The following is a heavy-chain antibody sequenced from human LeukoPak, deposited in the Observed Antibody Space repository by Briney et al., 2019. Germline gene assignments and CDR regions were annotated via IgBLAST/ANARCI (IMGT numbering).Heavy chain of an antibody. CDR3: ASRKLGNDY. Sequence: ASETLSLTCSVSGGSISSYYWSWIRQPAGKGLELIGHIYTSGSTSYSPSLKSRVTISADTSQNQFSLKLSSVTAADTAVYYCASRKLGNDYWGQGTLVTVSS. V-gene: IGHV4-4*07. CDR1: GGSISSYY. D-gene: IGHD7-27*01. CDR2: IYTSGST. J-gene: IGHJ4*02.